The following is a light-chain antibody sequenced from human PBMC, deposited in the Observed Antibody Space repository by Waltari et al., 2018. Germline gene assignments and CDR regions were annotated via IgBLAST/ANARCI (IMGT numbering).Light chain of an antibody. CDR3: ATWDSSLSAVL. CDR1: CSYIGNNY. Sequence: SVLTQPPSVSAAPGQKVTISCTGGCSYIGNNYVSWYQQVPGTAPKLLIYDNNERPSGIPDRFSGSKSGTSATLGITGLQTGDEADYYCATWDSSLSAVLFGGGTRLTVL. V-gene: IGLV1-51*01. J-gene: IGLJ2*01. CDR2: DNN.